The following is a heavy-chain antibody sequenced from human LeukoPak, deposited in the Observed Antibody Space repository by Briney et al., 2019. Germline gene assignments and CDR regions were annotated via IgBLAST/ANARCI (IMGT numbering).Heavy chain of an antibody. V-gene: IGHV4-59*08. Sequence: PSETLSLTCTVSGGSTSSYYWSWIRQPPGKGLEWIGYIYYSGSTNYNPSLKSRVTISVDTSKNQFSLKLSSVTAADTAVYYCARQLRPAYSSSSGLLDYWGQGTLVTVSS. J-gene: IGHJ4*02. D-gene: IGHD6-6*01. CDR1: GGSTSSYY. CDR2: IYYSGST. CDR3: ARQLRPAYSSSSGLLDY.